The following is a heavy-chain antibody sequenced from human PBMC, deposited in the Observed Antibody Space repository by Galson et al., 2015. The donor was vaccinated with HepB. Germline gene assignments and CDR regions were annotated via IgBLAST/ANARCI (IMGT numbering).Heavy chain of an antibody. Sequence: SVKVSCKASGGTFSSYAISWVRRAPGQGLEWMGGIIPIFGTANYAQKFQGRVTITADESTSTAYMELSSLGSEDTAVYYCARAQAPHPTEGWFDPWGQGTLVTVSS. J-gene: IGHJ5*02. CDR1: GGTFSSYA. CDR2: IIPIFGTA. V-gene: IGHV1-69*13. CDR3: ARAQAPHPTEGWFDP. D-gene: IGHD1-14*01.